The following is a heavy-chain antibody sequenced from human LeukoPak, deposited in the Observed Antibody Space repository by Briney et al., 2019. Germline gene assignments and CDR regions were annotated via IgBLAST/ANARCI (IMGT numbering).Heavy chain of an antibody. CDR2: ISSSSSTI. D-gene: IGHD1-26*01. CDR1: GFTFSSYS. V-gene: IGHV3-48*01. CDR3: ARDTLTSEGADFYFYYGIDV. Sequence: GGSLRLSCAASGFTFSSYSMNWVRQAPGKGLEWVSYISSSSSTIYYAESVKGRFTISRDNAKNSLYLQMNSLRAEDTAVYYCARDTLTSEGADFYFYYGIDVWGQGTTVTVSS. J-gene: IGHJ6*02.